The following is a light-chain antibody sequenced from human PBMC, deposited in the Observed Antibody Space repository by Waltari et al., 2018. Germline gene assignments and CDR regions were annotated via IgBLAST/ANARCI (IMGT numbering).Light chain of an antibody. CDR1: SSDGGGYNY. V-gene: IGLV2-14*01. Sequence: QSALTQPASVSGSPGQSITISCTGTSSDGGGYNYASWYQQHPGKAPKPMIYEVSNRPSGVSNRCSGSKSGNTASLTISGLQAEDEADYYCSSYTNISTPWVFGGGTKLTVL. CDR3: SSYTNISTPWV. CDR2: EVS. J-gene: IGLJ3*02.